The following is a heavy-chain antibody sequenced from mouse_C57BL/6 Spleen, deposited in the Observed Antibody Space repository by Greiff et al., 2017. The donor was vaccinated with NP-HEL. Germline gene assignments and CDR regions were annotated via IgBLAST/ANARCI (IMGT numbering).Heavy chain of an antibody. J-gene: IGHJ3*01. CDR2: IYPGSGNT. D-gene: IGHD3-2*02. CDR3: ARGDSSGAWFAY. V-gene: IGHV1-66*01. Sequence: QVQLQQSGPELVKPGASVKISCKASGYSFTSYYIHWVKQRPGQGLEWIGWIYPGSGNTKYNEKFKGKATLTADTSSSTAYMQLSSLTSEDSAVYCCARGDSSGAWFAYWGQGTLVTVSA. CDR1: GYSFTSYY.